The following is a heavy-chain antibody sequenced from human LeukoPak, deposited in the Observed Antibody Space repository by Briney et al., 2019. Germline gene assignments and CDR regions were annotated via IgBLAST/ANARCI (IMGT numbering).Heavy chain of an antibody. D-gene: IGHD5-12*01. CDR2: IYTSGST. CDR3: ARAESGYSGYRDGYYYHYMDV. J-gene: IGHJ6*03. Sequence: KTSETLSLTCTVSGGSISSYYWSWIRQPAGKGLEWIGRIYTSGSTNYNPSLKSRVTMSVDTSKNQFSLRLTSVTAADTAVYYCARAESGYSGYRDGYYYHYMDVWGKGTTVTVSS. V-gene: IGHV4-4*07. CDR1: GGSISSYY.